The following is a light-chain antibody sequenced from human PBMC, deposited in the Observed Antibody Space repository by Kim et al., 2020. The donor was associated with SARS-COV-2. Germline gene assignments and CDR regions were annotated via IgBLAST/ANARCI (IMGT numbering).Light chain of an antibody. CDR2: DVI. CDR3: NSYTSSSTWV. Sequence: GQSITIACSGTASDVGGVNYVSWYQQFPGKVPKLLIYDVIKRPAGVSDRFSGSKSANTASLTISGLQAEDEAHYYCNSYTSSSTWVFGGGTQLTVL. V-gene: IGLV2-14*04. J-gene: IGLJ3*02. CDR1: ASDVGGVNY.